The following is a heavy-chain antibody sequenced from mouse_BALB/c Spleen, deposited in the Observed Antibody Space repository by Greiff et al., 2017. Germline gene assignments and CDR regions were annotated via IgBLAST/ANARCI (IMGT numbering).Heavy chain of an antibody. CDR1: GFTFSSYG. D-gene: IGHD2-14*01. CDR3: ARRGYDEAWFAY. V-gene: IGHV5-6*03. Sequence: EVNVVESGGGLVQPGGSLKLSCAASGFTFSSYGMSWVRQTPDKRLEWVATISSGGSYTYYPDSVKGRFTISRDNAKNTLYLQMSSLKSEDTAMYYCARRGYDEAWFAYWGQGTLVTVSA. J-gene: IGHJ3*01. CDR2: ISSGGSYT.